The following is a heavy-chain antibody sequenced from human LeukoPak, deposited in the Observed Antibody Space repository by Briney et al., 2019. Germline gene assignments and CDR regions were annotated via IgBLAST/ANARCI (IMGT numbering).Heavy chain of an antibody. J-gene: IGHJ4*02. CDR2: IYSDGRT. V-gene: IGHV3-53*01. CDR3: AREGATTSFDY. CDR1: GFTVRSAY. D-gene: IGHD1-26*01. Sequence: GGSLRLSCAASGFTVRSAYMSWVRQAPGKGLEWVSVIYSDGRTYYADSVKGRFTISRDNGKNTLFLQMSSLRAEDTAVYYCAREGATTSFDYWGQGTLVTVSS.